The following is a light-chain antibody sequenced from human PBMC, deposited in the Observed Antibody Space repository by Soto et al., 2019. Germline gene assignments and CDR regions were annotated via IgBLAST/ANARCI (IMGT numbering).Light chain of an antibody. V-gene: IGKV3-20*01. CDR3: QQYGSSPLIT. CDR1: QSVSSSY. CDR2: GAS. J-gene: IGKJ5*01. Sequence: EIVLTQSPGTLSLSPGERATLSCRSRQSVSSSYLAWYQQKPGQAPRLLIYGASSRPTGIPDRFSGTGSGTDFTVTISRLEPEDFAVYYSQQYGSSPLITFGQGTRLEIK.